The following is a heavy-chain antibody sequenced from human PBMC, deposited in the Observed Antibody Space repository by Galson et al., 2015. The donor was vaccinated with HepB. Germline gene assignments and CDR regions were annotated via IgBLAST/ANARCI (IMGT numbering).Heavy chain of an antibody. J-gene: IGHJ3*02. Sequence: SETLSLTCTVSGGSISSYYWSWIRQPPGKGLEWIGYIYYSGSTNYNPSLKSRVTIPVDTSKNQFSLKLSSVTAADTAVYYCARGGGTSGDAFDIWGQGTMVTVSS. D-gene: IGHD4-23*01. CDR3: ARGGGTSGDAFDI. V-gene: IGHV4-59*08. CDR1: GGSISSYY. CDR2: IYYSGST.